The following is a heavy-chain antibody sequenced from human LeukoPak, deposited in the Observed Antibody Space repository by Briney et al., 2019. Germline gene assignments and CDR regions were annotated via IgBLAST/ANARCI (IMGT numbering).Heavy chain of an antibody. CDR1: GFTFSSYG. CDR3: AKDGSSTSPYSLWPYYYYYGMDV. V-gene: IGHV3-30*18. Sequence: GGSLRLSCAASGFTFSSYGMHWVRQAPGKGLEWVAVISYDGSNKYYADSVKGRFTISRDNSKNTLYLQMNSLRAEDTAVYYCAKDGSSTSPYSLWPYYYYYGMDVWGQGTTVTVSS. D-gene: IGHD2-2*01. J-gene: IGHJ6*02. CDR2: ISYDGSNK.